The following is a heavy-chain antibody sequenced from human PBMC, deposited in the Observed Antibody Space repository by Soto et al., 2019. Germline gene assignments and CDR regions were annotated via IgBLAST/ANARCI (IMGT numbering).Heavy chain of an antibody. CDR2: ISYGGST. Sequence: QVQLQESGPGLVKPSQTLSLTCTVSGGSINSGGYCWSWIRQHPGKGLDWIGCISYGGSTSYNPSLKSRVTRSVDTSKNQFSLKLTSVTAADTAGYYGSRGILVWGQGALITVSS. D-gene: IGHD5-18*01. J-gene: IGHJ4*02. CDR1: GGSINSGGYC. CDR3: SRGILV. V-gene: IGHV4-31*03.